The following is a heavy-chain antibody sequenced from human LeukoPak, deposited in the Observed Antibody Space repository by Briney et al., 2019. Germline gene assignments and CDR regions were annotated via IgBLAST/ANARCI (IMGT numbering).Heavy chain of an antibody. J-gene: IGHJ3*02. CDR3: ARGVVVIAGGLSNAFDI. Sequence: GGSLRLSCAASGFTFSSYDMHWVRQATGKGLEWVSAIGTAGDTYYPGSVKGRFTISRENAKNSLYLQMNSLRAGGTAVYYCARGVVVIAGGLSNAFDIWGQGTMVTVSS. CDR2: IGTAGDT. CDR1: GFTFSSYD. D-gene: IGHD2-21*01. V-gene: IGHV3-13*01.